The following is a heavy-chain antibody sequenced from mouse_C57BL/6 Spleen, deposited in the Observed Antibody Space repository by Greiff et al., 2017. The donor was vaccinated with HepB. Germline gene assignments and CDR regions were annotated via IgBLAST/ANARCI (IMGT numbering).Heavy chain of an antibody. J-gene: IGHJ4*01. CDR2: IYPGDGDT. D-gene: IGHD1-1*01. CDR1: GYAFSSSW. V-gene: IGHV1-82*01. CDR3: AFTTVVAHYAMDY. Sequence: VQLQQSGPELVKPGASVKISCKASGYAFSSSWMNWVKQRPGKGLEWIGRIYPGDGDTNYNGKFKGKATLTADKSSSTAYMQLSSLTSEDSAVYFCAFTTVVAHYAMDYWGQGTSVTVSS.